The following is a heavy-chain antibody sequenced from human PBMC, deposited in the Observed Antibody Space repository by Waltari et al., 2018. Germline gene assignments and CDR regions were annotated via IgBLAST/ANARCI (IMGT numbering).Heavy chain of an antibody. CDR1: GYTLTELS. V-gene: IGHV1-24*01. CDR2: VDPEDGET. J-gene: IGHJ6*02. D-gene: IGHD2-8*01. Sequence: QVQLVQSGAEVKKPGASVKVSCKVSGYTLTELSMHWVRQAPGKGLEWMGGVDPEDGETIYAQKFQGRVTISVDTSKNQFSLKLSSVTAADTAVYYCARGTIEVMVYASGMDVWDQGTTVTVSS. CDR3: ARGTIEVMVYASGMDV.